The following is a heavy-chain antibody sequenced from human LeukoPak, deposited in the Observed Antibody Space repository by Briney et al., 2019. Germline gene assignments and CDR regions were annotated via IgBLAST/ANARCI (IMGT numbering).Heavy chain of an antibody. D-gene: IGHD2-21*01. CDR1: GFTFKNSW. J-gene: IGHJ4*02. CDR2: ISSSSTYI. Sequence: PGGSLRLSCVASGFTFKNSWMHWVRQAPGKGLEWVSSISSSSTYIYYADSVKGRFTISRDDAKNSLYLQMNSLRAEDTAVYYCARGLFYDYWGQGTLATVSS. CDR3: ARGLFYDY. V-gene: IGHV3-21*01.